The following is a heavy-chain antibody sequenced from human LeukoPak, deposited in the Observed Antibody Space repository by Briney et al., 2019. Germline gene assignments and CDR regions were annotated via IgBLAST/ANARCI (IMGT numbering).Heavy chain of an antibody. J-gene: IGHJ4*02. CDR2: ISSSGSTI. V-gene: IGHV3-11*01. D-gene: IGHD5-18*01. CDR3: ARDGTWGYSYGYFSDY. Sequence: GSLRLSCAASGFTVSSNYMSWVRQAPGKGLEWVSYISSSGSTIYYADSVKGRFTISRDNAKNSLYLQMNSLRAEDTAVYYCARDGTWGYSYGYFSDYWGQGTLVTVSS. CDR1: GFTVSSNY.